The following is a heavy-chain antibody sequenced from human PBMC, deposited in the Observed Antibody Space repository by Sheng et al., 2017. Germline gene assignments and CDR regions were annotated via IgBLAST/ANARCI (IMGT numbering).Heavy chain of an antibody. V-gene: IGHV3-30*01. D-gene: IGHD5-12*01. J-gene: IGHJ5*02. CDR3: AREIAHSRDGYNYDWFDP. CDR1: GFTFSSYA. Sequence: QVQLVESGGGVVQPGRSLRLSCAASGFTFSSYAMHWVRQAPGKGLEWVAVISYDGSNKYYADSVKGRFTISRDNSKNTLYLQMNSLRAEDTAVYYCAREIAHSRDGYNYDWFDPWGQGTLVTV. CDR2: ISYDGSNK.